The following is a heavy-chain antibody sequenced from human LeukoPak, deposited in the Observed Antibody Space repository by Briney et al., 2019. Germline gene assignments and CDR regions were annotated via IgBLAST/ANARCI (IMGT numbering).Heavy chain of an antibody. V-gene: IGHV4-30-4*08. CDR3: ARVTGGLASDY. D-gene: IGHD2-21*01. CDR2: IYYSGST. J-gene: IGHJ4*02. Sequence: NPSQTLSLTCTVSGGSISSGDYYWSWIRQPPGKGLEWIGYIYYSGSTYYNPSPKSRVTISVDTSKNQFSLKLSSVTAADTAVYYCARVTGGLASDYWGQGTLVTVSS. CDR1: GGSISSGDYY.